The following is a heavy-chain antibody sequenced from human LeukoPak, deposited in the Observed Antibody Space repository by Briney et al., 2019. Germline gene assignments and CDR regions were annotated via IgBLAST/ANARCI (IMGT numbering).Heavy chain of an antibody. CDR1: GGSFSGYY. CDR3: ARGRRRLVVVAATKINAFDI. Sequence: EPLSLTCAVYGGSFSGYYWSWIRQPPGKGLEWIGEINHSGSTNYNPSLKSRVTISVDTSKNQCSLKLSSVTAADTAVYYCARGRRRLVVVAATKINAFDIWGQGTMVTVSS. J-gene: IGHJ3*02. CDR2: INHSGST. V-gene: IGHV4-34*01. D-gene: IGHD2-15*01.